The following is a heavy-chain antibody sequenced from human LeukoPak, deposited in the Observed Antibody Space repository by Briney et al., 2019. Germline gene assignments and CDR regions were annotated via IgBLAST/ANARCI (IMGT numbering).Heavy chain of an antibody. J-gene: IGHJ4*02. Sequence: GGSLRLSCAASGFTFSSYGMHWVRQAPGKGLEWVAVIWYDGSNKYYADSVKGRFTISRDNSKNTLYLQTNSLRAEDTAVYYCARTGVDTAMSLDFWGQGTLVTVSS. CDR3: ARTGVDTAMSLDF. CDR2: IWYDGSNK. V-gene: IGHV3-33*01. CDR1: GFTFSSYG. D-gene: IGHD5-18*01.